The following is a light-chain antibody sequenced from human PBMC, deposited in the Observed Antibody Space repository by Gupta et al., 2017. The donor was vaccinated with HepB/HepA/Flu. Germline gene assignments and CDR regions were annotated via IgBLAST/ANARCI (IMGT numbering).Light chain of an antibody. CDR1: QNIGSW. CDR2: KAS. Sequence: DIQMTQSPSTLSASVGDRVTITCRASQNIGSWLAWYQQKPGKAPNLLIHKASSLESGVPSRFSGSGSGTEFTLTINSRQPDDFATYYCQQNNDDWRLTFGGGTKVEIK. V-gene: IGKV1-5*03. CDR3: QQNNDDWRLT. J-gene: IGKJ4*01.